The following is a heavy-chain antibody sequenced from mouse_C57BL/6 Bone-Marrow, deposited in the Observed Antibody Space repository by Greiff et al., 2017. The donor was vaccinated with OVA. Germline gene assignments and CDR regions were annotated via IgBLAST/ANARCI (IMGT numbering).Heavy chain of an antibody. Sequence: VQLQQSGPELVKPGASVKMSCKASGYTFTSYVMHWVKQKPGQGLEWIGYIYPYNDGTKYNVKFKGKATLTSDKSSSTAYIELCSLTSENSAVYYCALITTVVAPYWYFDVWGTGTTVTVSS. J-gene: IGHJ1*03. CDR1: GYTFTSYV. D-gene: IGHD1-1*01. CDR3: ALITTVVAPYWYFDV. V-gene: IGHV1-14*01. CDR2: IYPYNDGT.